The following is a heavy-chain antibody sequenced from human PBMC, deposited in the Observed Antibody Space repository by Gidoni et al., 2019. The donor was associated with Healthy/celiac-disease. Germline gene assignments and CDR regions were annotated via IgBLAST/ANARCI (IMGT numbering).Heavy chain of an antibody. CDR2: ISAYNGNT. CDR1: GSTFTSYG. Sequence: QVQLVQSGAAVKKPGASVKVSCKASGSTFTSYGISWVRQAPGQGLEWMGWISAYNGNTNYAQKLQGRVTMTTDTSTSTAYMELRSLISDDTAVYYCARAGADYGAHPGGDYWGQGTLVTVSS. J-gene: IGHJ4*02. D-gene: IGHD4-17*01. V-gene: IGHV1-18*04. CDR3: ARAGADYGAHPGGDY.